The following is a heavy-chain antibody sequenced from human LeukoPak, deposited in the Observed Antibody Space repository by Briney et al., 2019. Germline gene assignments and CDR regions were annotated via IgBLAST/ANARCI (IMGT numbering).Heavy chain of an antibody. CDR1: GGSISSYY. V-gene: IGHV4-59*08. CDR2: IYYSGST. J-gene: IGHJ4*02. Sequence: SETLSLTCTVSGGSISSYYWSWIRQPPGKGLEWIGYIYYSGSTNYNPSLKSRVTISVDTSKNQFSLKMSSATAADTAVYYCARRGSGYDYFDYWGQGTLVTVSS. CDR3: ARRGSGYDYFDY. D-gene: IGHD5-12*01.